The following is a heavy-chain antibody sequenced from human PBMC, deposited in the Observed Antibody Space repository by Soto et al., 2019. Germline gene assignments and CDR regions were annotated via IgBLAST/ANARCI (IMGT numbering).Heavy chain of an antibody. D-gene: IGHD5-18*01. CDR1: GYSFTSYW. CDR3: ARQGASYDYDY. J-gene: IGHJ4*02. V-gene: IGHV5-51*01. Sequence: VESLKISCNGSGYSFTSYWIGWVGQMPWKGLEWMGIIYPGDSDTRYSPSFQGQVTISADKSISTAYLQWSSLKASDTAMYYCARQGASYDYDYWGQGTLVTVSS. CDR2: IYPGDSDT.